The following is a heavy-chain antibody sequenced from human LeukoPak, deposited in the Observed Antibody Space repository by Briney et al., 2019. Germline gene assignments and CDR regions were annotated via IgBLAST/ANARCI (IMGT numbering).Heavy chain of an antibody. J-gene: IGHJ4*02. CDR2: IYYTRT. Sequence: PSETLSLTCSVSGGSISSYYWSWIRQSPGKGLEWIGYIYYTRTSYNPSLKSRVTISADTSKNPFSLKLSSVTSADTAVYYCARGTDGGYNFIVYWGQGTLVTVSS. V-gene: IGHV4-59*12. CDR3: ARGTDGGYNFIVY. D-gene: IGHD5-24*01. CDR1: GGSISSYY.